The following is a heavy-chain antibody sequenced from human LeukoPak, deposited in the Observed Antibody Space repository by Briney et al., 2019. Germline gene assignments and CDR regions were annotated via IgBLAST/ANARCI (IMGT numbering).Heavy chain of an antibody. CDR2: ISSSGSTI. Sequence: GGSLRLSCAASGFTFSSYEMNWVRQAPGKGLEWVSYISSSGSTIDYADSVKGRFTISRDNAKNSLYLQMNSLRAEDTAVYYCARGRIAAAGINDAFDIWGQGTMVTVSS. V-gene: IGHV3-48*03. D-gene: IGHD6-13*01. CDR3: ARGRIAAAGINDAFDI. J-gene: IGHJ3*02. CDR1: GFTFSSYE.